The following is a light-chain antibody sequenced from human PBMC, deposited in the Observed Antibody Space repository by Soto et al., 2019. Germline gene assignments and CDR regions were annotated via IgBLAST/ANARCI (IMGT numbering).Light chain of an antibody. CDR2: DVS. CDR1: QDVRGA. Sequence: AIQLTQSPSSLSASVGDRVTISCRASQDVRGALAWYQQKPGTAPKILIYDVSFLESGVPTRFRGSGSGTDFTVTITRLRPVDFATYYCQQFNSYPITFGQGTRLEIK. J-gene: IGKJ5*01. V-gene: IGKV1-13*02. CDR3: QQFNSYPIT.